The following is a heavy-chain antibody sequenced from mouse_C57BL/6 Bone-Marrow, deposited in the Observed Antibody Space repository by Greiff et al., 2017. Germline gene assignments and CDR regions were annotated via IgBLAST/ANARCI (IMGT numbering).Heavy chain of an antibody. Sequence: QSGTVLARPGASVKMSCKTSGYTFTSYWMHWVKQRPGQGLEWLGAIYPGNSDPSYNQKFQGKANLTAVKSASPAYMELSSRTNADSAVYYCALDGYRFADWGQGTLVTVSA. D-gene: IGHD2-3*01. CDR1: GYTFTSYW. V-gene: IGHV1-5*01. CDR2: IYPGNSDP. J-gene: IGHJ3*01. CDR3: ALDGYRFAD.